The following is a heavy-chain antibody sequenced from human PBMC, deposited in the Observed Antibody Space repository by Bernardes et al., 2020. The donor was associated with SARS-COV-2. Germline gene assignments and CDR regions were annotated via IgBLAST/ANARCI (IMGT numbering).Heavy chain of an antibody. D-gene: IGHD5-18*01. Sequence: TLSLTCTVSGGSISSYYWSWIRQSPGKRLEWIGYTYYSGSTNYNPSLKSRVTMSVDTSKNQFSLRLSSVTAADTAVYYCARDRGMDGYSLYDYWGPGTLVTVSS. V-gene: IGHV4-59*01. CDR1: GGSISSYY. CDR3: ARDRGMDGYSLYDY. J-gene: IGHJ4*02. CDR2: TYYSGST.